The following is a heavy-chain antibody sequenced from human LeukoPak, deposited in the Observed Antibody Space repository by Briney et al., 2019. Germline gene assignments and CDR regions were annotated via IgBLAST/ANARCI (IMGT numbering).Heavy chain of an antibody. CDR2: ISSSSSYI. CDR1: GFTFSSYS. V-gene: IGHV3-21*01. J-gene: IGHJ6*03. D-gene: IGHD6-13*01. CDR3: ASHPNAAAGLYYYYMDV. Sequence: GGSLRLSCAASGFTFSSYSMNWVRQAPGKGLEWVSSISSSSSYIYYADSVEGRFTISRDNAKNSLYLQMNSLRAEDTAVYYCASHPNAAAGLYYYYMDVWGKGTTVTVSS.